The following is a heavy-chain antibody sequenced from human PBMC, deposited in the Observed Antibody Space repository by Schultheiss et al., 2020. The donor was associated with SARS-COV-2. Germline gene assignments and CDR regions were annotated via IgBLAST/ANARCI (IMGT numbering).Heavy chain of an antibody. CDR3: ARIDSSGWLGDAFDI. CDR2: ISYDGSNK. J-gene: IGHJ3*02. Sequence: GGSLRLSCAASGFTFSGSAMHWVRQAPGKGLEWVAVISYDGSNKYYVDSVKGRFTISRDNAKNSLYLQMNSLRAEDTAVYYCARIDSSGWLGDAFDIWGQGTMVTVSS. D-gene: IGHD6-19*01. CDR1: GFTFSGSA. V-gene: IGHV3-30*04.